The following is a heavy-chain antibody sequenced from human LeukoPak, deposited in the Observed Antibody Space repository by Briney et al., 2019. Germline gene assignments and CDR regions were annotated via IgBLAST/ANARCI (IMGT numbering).Heavy chain of an antibody. Sequence: ASVKVSCKASGYTFTGYYMRWVRQAPGQGLEWMGWINPNSGGTNYAQKFQGRVTMTRDTSISTAYMELSRLRSDDTAVYYCARGGITGTTPLGYWGQGTLVTVSS. D-gene: IGHD1-7*01. CDR3: ARGGITGTTPLGY. J-gene: IGHJ4*02. V-gene: IGHV1-2*02. CDR1: GYTFTGYY. CDR2: INPNSGGT.